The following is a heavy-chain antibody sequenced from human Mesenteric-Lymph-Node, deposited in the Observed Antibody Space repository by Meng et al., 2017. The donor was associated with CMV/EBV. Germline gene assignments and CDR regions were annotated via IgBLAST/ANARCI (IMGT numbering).Heavy chain of an antibody. J-gene: IGHJ4*02. D-gene: IGHD3-9*01. CDR2: INPKTDCR. Sequence: QVQLMQSGADVKKPGASVRVSCKASGYTFIDYYINWVRQSPGQGLEWMGRINPKTDCRSYAQNFQGRVTMTRDTSINTAYMEVNRLNSDDTAMYYCARDRDTDWYSTFDYWGPGTLVTVSS. CDR3: ARDRDTDWYSTFDY. V-gene: IGHV1-2*06. CDR1: GYTFIDYY.